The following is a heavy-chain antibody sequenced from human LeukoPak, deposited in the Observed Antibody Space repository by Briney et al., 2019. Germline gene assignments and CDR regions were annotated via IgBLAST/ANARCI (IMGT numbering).Heavy chain of an antibody. J-gene: IGHJ4*02. CDR3: ARRSTGYSSSWDDY. D-gene: IGHD6-13*01. CDR2: ISSSSSYI. CDR1: GFTFSSYA. Sequence: PGGSLRLSCVASGFTFSSYAMSWVRQAPGKGLEWVSSISSSSSYIYYADSVKGRFTISRDNAKNSLYLQMNSLRAEDTAVYYCARRSTGYSSSWDDYWGQGTLVTVSS. V-gene: IGHV3-21*01.